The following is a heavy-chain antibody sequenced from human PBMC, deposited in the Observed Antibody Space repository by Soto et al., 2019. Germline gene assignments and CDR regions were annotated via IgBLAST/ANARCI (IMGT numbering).Heavy chain of an antibody. J-gene: IGHJ5*02. V-gene: IGHV4-59*12. CDR1: GGSISSYY. CDR3: ARDPAP. Sequence: SETLSLTCPVSGGSISSYYWSWIRQPPGKELEWIGNIYYSGSTNSNPSLKSRVTIFVDTSKNQFSLKLTSVTAADTAVYYCARDPAPWGQGTLVTVSS. CDR2: IYYSGST.